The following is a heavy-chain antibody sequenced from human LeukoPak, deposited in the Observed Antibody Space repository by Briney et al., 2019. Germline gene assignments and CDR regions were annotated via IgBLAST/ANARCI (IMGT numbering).Heavy chain of an antibody. J-gene: IGHJ4*02. V-gene: IGHV1-2*02. D-gene: IGHD3-16*01. CDR2: FNPYSGVT. Sequence: ASVKASCKASGYTFSSYAISWVRQAGGQGLEGLGWFNPYSGVTVYAQKLQARVTMPRDTSSSTAYLELSRPRYDVPARSFCSLREIYLLDYWGQGTLVTVSS. CDR3: SLREIYLLDY. CDR1: GYTFSSYA.